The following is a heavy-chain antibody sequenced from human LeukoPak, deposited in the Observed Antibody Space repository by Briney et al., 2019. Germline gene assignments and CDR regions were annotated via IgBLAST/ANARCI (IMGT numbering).Heavy chain of an antibody. CDR1: GGSISSGGYY. J-gene: IGHJ4*02. Sequence: SGTLSLTCTVSGGSISSGGYYWSWIRQHPGKGLEWIGYIYYSGSTYYNPSLKSRVTISVDTSKNQFSLKLSSVTAADTAVYYCARGGRDGYNFDYWGQGTLVTVSS. D-gene: IGHD5-24*01. V-gene: IGHV4-31*03. CDR2: IYYSGST. CDR3: ARGGRDGYNFDY.